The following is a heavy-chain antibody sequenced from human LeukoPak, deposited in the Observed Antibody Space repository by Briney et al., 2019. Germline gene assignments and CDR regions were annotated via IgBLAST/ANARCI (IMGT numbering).Heavy chain of an antibody. V-gene: IGHV3-30-3*01. CDR1: GFPFDDFA. Sequence: PGRSLRLSCAASGFPFDDFARHWVRQAPGKGLEWVAVISYDGSNKYYADSVKGRFTISRDNSKNTLYLQMNSLRAEDTAVYYCARDSGVTDSYFDYWGQGTLVTVSS. D-gene: IGHD2-21*02. CDR3: ARDSGVTDSYFDY. J-gene: IGHJ4*02. CDR2: ISYDGSNK.